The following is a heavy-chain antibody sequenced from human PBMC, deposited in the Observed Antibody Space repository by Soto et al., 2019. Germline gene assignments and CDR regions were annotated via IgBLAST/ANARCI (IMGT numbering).Heavy chain of an antibody. CDR2: IYWNDDK. Sequence: SGPTLVNPTQTLTLTCTFSGFSLTTSGVGVGWIRQPPGKALEWLALIYWNDDKRYSPSLKSRLTITKDTSKNQVVLTMTNVDPVDTATYYCAHRLRWLANFDYWRQGTLVTVSS. D-gene: IGHD6-19*01. V-gene: IGHV2-5*01. CDR3: AHRLRWLANFDY. CDR1: GFSLTTSGVG. J-gene: IGHJ4*02.